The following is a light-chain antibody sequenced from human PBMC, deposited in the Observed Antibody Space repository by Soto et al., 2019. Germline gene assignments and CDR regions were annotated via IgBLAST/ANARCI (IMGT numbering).Light chain of an antibody. Sequence: EVVMTQSPASLSVSPGERATLSCRASQSVSVNLAWYQQKPGQAPRLLILAASARATGIPPRFSGSVSGTEFTLTISSLQSEDFAVYYCQQYDDWPSNTFGQGTKLQIK. CDR3: QQYDDWPSNT. J-gene: IGKJ2*01. V-gene: IGKV3-15*01. CDR2: AAS. CDR1: QSVSVN.